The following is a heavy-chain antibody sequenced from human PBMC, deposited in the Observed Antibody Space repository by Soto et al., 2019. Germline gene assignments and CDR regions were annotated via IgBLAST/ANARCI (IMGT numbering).Heavy chain of an antibody. Sequence: GGSLRLSCAASGFTFSSYTMNWVRQAPGKGLEWVSSVSSSSTYIYYADSVKGRFTISRDNAKNSLYLQMNSLRAEDTAIYYCARGSHSTTWYGGQFDYWGQGTLVTVSS. CDR2: VSSSSTYI. CDR3: ARGSHSTTWYGGQFDY. J-gene: IGHJ4*02. CDR1: GFTFSSYT. D-gene: IGHD6-13*01. V-gene: IGHV3-21*01.